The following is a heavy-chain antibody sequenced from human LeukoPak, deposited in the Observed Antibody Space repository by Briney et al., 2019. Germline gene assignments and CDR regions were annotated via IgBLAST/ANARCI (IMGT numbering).Heavy chain of an antibody. CDR1: GFTFSSYG. CDR3: AKGYGDYEGVEVD. D-gene: IGHD4-17*01. J-gene: IGHJ4*02. V-gene: IGHV3-30*18. Sequence: GGSLRLSCAASGFTFSSYGMHWVRQAPGKGLEWVAVISYDGSNKYYADSVKGRFTISRDNSKNTLYLQMNSLRAEDTAVYYCAKGYGDYEGVEVDWGQGTLVTVS. CDR2: ISYDGSNK.